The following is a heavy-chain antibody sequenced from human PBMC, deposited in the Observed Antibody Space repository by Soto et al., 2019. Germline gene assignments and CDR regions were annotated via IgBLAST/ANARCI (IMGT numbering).Heavy chain of an antibody. CDR1: GGSISSYC. CDR3: ARQGFGGSGSYYNFHYYYYYYMDV. CDR2: IYYSGST. Sequence: SETLSLTCTVSGGSISSYCWSWIRQPPGKGLEWIGYIYYSGSTNYNPSLKSRVTISVDTSKNQFSLKLSSVTAADTAVYYCARQGFGGSGSYYNFHYYYYYYMDVWGKGTTVTVSS. D-gene: IGHD3-10*01. J-gene: IGHJ6*03. V-gene: IGHV4-59*08.